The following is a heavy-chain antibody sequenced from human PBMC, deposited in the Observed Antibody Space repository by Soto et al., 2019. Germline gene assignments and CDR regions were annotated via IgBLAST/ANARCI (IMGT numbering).Heavy chain of an antibody. J-gene: IGHJ6*02. CDR1: GGTFSSYA. Sequence: GASVKVSCKASGGTFSSYAISWVRQAPGQGLEWMGGIIPIFGTANYAQKFQGRVTITADESTSTAYMELSSLRSEDTAVYYCARHSSGWYPDSYYYYGMDVWGQGTTVTVSS. D-gene: IGHD6-19*01. CDR3: ARHSSGWYPDSYYYYGMDV. CDR2: IIPIFGTA. V-gene: IGHV1-69*13.